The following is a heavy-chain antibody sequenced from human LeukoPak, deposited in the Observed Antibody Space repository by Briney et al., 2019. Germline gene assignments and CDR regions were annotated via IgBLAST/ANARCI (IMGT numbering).Heavy chain of an antibody. V-gene: IGHV4-59*12. CDR1: GGSISSYY. CDR2: IHYSGST. D-gene: IGHD3-9*01. Sequence: PSETLSLTCTVSGGSISSYYWSWIRQSPGKGLEWIGYIHYSGSTNYNPSLKSRVTLSLDTSKNQFSLKLSSVTAADTAVYYCARDSTFDWFGGDAFDIWGQGTMVTVSS. CDR3: ARDSTFDWFGGDAFDI. J-gene: IGHJ3*02.